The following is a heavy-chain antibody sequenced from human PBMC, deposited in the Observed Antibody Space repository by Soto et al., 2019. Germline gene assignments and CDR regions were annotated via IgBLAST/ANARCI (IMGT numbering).Heavy chain of an antibody. CDR3: AKDKDRVRFGGNYYYGMDV. D-gene: IGHD3-3*01. Sequence: QVQLVQSGAEVMQPGSSVRVSCKASGGTFSSYAISWMRQAPGQGLEWMGGIIPIFGTADYAQKFQGRVTITADEPTTTAYMELSSLRSEDTAVYLCAKDKDRVRFGGNYYYGMDVW. CDR1: GGTFSSYA. V-gene: IGHV1-69*12. CDR2: IIPIFGTA. J-gene: IGHJ6*01.